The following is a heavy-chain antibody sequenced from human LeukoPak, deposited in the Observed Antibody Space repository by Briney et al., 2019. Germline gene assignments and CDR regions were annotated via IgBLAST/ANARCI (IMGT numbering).Heavy chain of an antibody. CDR3: AKDKLVPYPKYYCDY. CDR2: ISYDGSNK. CDR1: GFTFSSYG. Sequence: GGSLRLSCAASGFTFSSYGMHWVRPAPGKGLEWVAVISYDGSNKYYADSVKGRFTISRDNSKDTLYLQMNSLRAEDTAVYYCAKDKLVPYPKYYCDYWGQGTLVTVSS. D-gene: IGHD6-13*01. V-gene: IGHV3-30*18. J-gene: IGHJ4*02.